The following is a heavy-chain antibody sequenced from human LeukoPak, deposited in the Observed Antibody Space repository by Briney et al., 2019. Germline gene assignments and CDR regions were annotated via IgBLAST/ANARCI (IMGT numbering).Heavy chain of an antibody. CDR2: TRNKANSYTT. V-gene: IGHV3-72*01. D-gene: IGHD3-3*01. J-gene: IGHJ4*02. Sequence: GGSLRLSCAASGFTFSDYYWDWVRQAPGKGLEWVGRTRNKANSYTTEYAASVKGRFTISRDDSKNSLYLQMNSLKTEDTALYYCAKFAPRVSGVVVIPMHYFDYWGQGSLVTVSS. CDR3: AKFAPRVSGVVVIPMHYFDY. CDR1: GFTFSDYY.